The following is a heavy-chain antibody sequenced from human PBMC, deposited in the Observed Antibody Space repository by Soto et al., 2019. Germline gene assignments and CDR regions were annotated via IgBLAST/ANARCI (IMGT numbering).Heavy chain of an antibody. J-gene: IGHJ5*02. V-gene: IGHV3-23*01. CDR2: LSGDGKAT. CDR3: ARITRS. D-gene: IGHD3-3*01. Sequence: EVRLLESGGGLVQPGGSLRLSCAASGLTVGSSAMTWVRQAPGKGLEWISSLSGDGKATYYADSVKGRFTISRDISKNTLFLQTDSLRVEDTAIYFCARITRSWGQGTRVTVSS. CDR1: GLTVGSSA.